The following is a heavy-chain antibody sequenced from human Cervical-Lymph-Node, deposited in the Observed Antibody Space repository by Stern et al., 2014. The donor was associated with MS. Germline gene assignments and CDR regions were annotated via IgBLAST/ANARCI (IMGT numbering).Heavy chain of an antibody. Sequence: EVQLVQSGAEVIKPGESLTISCLASGYSFYSYWIGWVRQMPGKGLEWMGIIYPGDSDIRYSPSFQGQVTISADKSINTAYLQWSSLKASDTAMYYCARRGVTTRFDYWGQGTLVTVSS. CDR2: IYPGDSDI. D-gene: IGHD3-3*01. CDR1: GYSFYSYW. V-gene: IGHV5-51*01. J-gene: IGHJ4*02. CDR3: ARRGVTTRFDY.